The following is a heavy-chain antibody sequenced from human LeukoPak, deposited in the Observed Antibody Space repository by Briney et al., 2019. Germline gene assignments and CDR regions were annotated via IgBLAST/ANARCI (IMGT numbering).Heavy chain of an antibody. CDR2: ITGPGGST. CDR3: AKDPPILRWSFDY. J-gene: IGHJ4*02. D-gene: IGHD4-23*01. V-gene: IGHV3-23*01. Sequence: GGSLRLSCAASGFTFRTYAMSWVRRTPGKGLEGVSAITGPGGSTYYADSVKGRFTISRDNSKNTLYLQMNSLRAEDTAVYYCAKDPPILRWSFDYWGQGTLVTVSS. CDR1: GFTFRTYA.